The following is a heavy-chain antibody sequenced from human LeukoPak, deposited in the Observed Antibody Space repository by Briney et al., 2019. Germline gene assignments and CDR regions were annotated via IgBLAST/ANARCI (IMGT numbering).Heavy chain of an antibody. D-gene: IGHD5-18*01. J-gene: IGHJ4*02. V-gene: IGHV3-48*01. CDR2: IRSSSDTI. CDR1: GFTFSSYS. CDR3: VRDYRYGLDY. Sequence: GGSLRLSCVASGFTFSSYSMNWVRQAPGKGLEWLAYIRSSSDTIYYADSVKGRFTISGDNAENSLYLQLNNLRAEDTAVYYCVRDYRYGLDYWGQGTLVTVSS.